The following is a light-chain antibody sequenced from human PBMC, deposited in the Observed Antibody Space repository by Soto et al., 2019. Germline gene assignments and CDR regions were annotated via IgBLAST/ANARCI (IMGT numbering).Light chain of an antibody. J-gene: IGKJ3*01. CDR3: QHYGTLAL. Sequence: EIVLTQSPGTLSLSPGERATLSCRASKSVSDMYLAWYQQKPGQAPRLLIYASNRATGIPDRFSGSGSGTDFTLTISRLEPEAFAVHYCQHYGTLALFGPGTKVEIK. CDR2: AS. CDR1: KSVSDMY. V-gene: IGKV3-20*01.